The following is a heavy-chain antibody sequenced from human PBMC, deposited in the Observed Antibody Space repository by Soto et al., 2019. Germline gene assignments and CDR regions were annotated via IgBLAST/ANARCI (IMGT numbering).Heavy chain of an antibody. Sequence: PSETLSLTCTVSNGSLSSNYWSWIRQSPGKGLEWIGNIYYSGSTNYNPSLKSRVTMSVDTSKNQFTLKLSSVTAADTGVYFCARSFMVPVEFLDYWGQGTPVTVSS. CDR2: IYYSGST. CDR1: NGSLSSNY. J-gene: IGHJ4*02. V-gene: IGHV4-59*01. D-gene: IGHD3-10*01. CDR3: ARSFMVPVEFLDY.